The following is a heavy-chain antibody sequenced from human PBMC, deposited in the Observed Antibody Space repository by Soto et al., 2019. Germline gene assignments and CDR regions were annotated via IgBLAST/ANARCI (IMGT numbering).Heavy chain of an antibody. CDR1: GFTFSSYG. Sequence: GGSLRLSCAASGFTFSSYGMHWVRQAPGKGLEWVAVISYDGSKKYYADSVKGRFTISRDNSKSTLYLQMNSLRAEDTAVYSCAKAEMGYCSSTSCHSTSDVWGQGTTVIVSS. CDR3: AKAEMGYCSSTSCHSTSDV. J-gene: IGHJ6*02. V-gene: IGHV3-30*18. D-gene: IGHD2-2*01. CDR2: ISYDGSKK.